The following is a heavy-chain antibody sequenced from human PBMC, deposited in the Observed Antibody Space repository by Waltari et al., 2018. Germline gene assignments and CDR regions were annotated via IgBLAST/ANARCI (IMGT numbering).Heavy chain of an antibody. V-gene: IGHV4-59*01. CDR2: IYYSGNT. D-gene: IGHD6-13*01. CDR3: ARDGTAAGLGPWYFDL. Sequence: QVQLQESGPGLVKPSETLSLTCTVSGGSISSYYWSWIRQPPGKGLEWIGYIYYSGNTNYNPSLKSRVTISVDTSKNQFSLKLSSVTAADTAVYYCARDGTAAGLGPWYFDLWGRGTLVTVSS. CDR1: GGSISSYY. J-gene: IGHJ2*01.